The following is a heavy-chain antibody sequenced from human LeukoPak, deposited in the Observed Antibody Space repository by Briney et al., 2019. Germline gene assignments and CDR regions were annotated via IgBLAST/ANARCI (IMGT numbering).Heavy chain of an antibody. J-gene: IGHJ4*02. CDR3: ARGDGSGSYYPADY. Sequence: ASVKVSCKASGGTFSSYAISWLRQAPGQGLEWMGGIIPIFGTANYAQKFQGRVTITADESTSTAYMELSSLRSEDTAVYYCARGDGSGSYYPADYWGQGTLVTVSS. CDR1: GGTFSSYA. V-gene: IGHV1-69*13. D-gene: IGHD3-10*01. CDR2: IIPIFGTA.